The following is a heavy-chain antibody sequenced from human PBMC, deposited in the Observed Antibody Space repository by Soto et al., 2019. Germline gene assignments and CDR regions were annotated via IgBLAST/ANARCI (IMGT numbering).Heavy chain of an antibody. CDR3: ARIIYSLHGDSNNGIDYYYGMDV. Sequence: QVTLKESGPVLVKPTETLTLTCTVSGFSLSNARMGVSWIRQPPGKALEWLAHIFSNDEKSYSTSLKSRLTISKDTSKSQVVLTMTNMDPVDTATYYCARIIYSLHGDSNNGIDYYYGMDVWGQGTTVTVSS. D-gene: IGHD4-17*01. CDR1: GFSLSNARMG. V-gene: IGHV2-26*01. CDR2: IFSNDEK. J-gene: IGHJ6*02.